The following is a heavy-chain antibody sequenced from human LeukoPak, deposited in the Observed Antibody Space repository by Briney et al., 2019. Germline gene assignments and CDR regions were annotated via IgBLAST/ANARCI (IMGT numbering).Heavy chain of an antibody. V-gene: IGHV3-23*01. D-gene: IGHD3-3*01. J-gene: IGHJ4*02. CDR3: AKGRFLEWLASFDY. CDR1: GFTFSSYA. Sequence: GGSLRLSCAASGFTFSSYAMSWVRRAPGKGLEWVSAISGSGGSTYYADSVKGRFTISRDNSKNTLYLQMNSLRAEDTAVYYCAKGRFLEWLASFDYWGQGTLVTVSS. CDR2: ISGSGGST.